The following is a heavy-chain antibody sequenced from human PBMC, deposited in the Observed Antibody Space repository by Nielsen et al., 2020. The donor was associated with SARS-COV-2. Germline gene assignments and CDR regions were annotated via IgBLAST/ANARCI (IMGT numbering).Heavy chain of an antibody. J-gene: IGHJ4*02. Sequence: SVKVSCKASGGSFNAIRWVRQTPGQGLEWMGGIVPSSDTTTYAQKFQGRVTITADKSRRIVYMEMRSLRSDDTGVYYCARTEGWGQGTLVTVS. CDR3: ARTEG. CDR1: GGSFNA. V-gene: IGHV1-69*06. CDR2: IVPSSDTT.